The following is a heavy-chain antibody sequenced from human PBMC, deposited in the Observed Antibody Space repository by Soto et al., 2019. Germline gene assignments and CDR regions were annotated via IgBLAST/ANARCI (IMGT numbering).Heavy chain of an antibody. J-gene: IGHJ4*02. Sequence: QVQLVESGGGLVKPGGSLRLSCATSGFIFSDYYMHWIRQAPGKGLEWISYISGNGRIIQYADSAKGRFTISRDNAQNSLYLQMNSQRPEDTALYFCATDFTAASRTDFDYWGQEPLVTVSS. CDR2: ISGNGRII. CDR1: GFIFSDYY. V-gene: IGHV3-11*01. CDR3: ATDFTAASRTDFDY. D-gene: IGHD2-15*01.